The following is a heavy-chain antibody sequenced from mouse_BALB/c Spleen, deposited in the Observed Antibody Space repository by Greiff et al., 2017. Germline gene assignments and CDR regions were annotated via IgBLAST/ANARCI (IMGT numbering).Heavy chain of an antibody. CDR2: INPSSGYT. D-gene: IGHD2-4*01. CDR1: GYTFTSYT. J-gene: IGHJ4*01. Sequence: QVQLQQSGAELARPGASVKMSCKASGYTFTSYTMHWVKQRPGQGLEWIGYINPSSGYTNYNQKFKDKATLTADKSSSTAYMQLSSLTSEDSAVYDCARRIYYDYEGAMDYWGQGTSVTVSS. CDR3: ARRIYYDYEGAMDY. V-gene: IGHV1-4*01.